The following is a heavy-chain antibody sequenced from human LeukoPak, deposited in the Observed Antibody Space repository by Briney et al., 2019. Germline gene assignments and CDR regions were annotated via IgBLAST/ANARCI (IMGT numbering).Heavy chain of an antibody. CDR3: AKDPPLFYDFWSGYYQNWFDP. D-gene: IGHD3-3*01. Sequence: GRSLRLSCAASGFTFSSYAMSWVRQAPGKGLEWVSAISGSGGSTYYADSVKGRFTISRDNSKNTLYLQMNSLRAEDTAVYYCAKDPPLFYDFWSGYYQNWFDPWGQGTLVTVSS. CDR2: ISGSGGST. V-gene: IGHV3-23*01. CDR1: GFTFSSYA. J-gene: IGHJ5*02.